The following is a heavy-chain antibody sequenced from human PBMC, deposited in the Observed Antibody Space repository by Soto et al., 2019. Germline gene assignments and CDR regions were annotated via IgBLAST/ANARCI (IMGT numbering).Heavy chain of an antibody. CDR2: IIPIFGTA. Sequence: QVQLVQSGAEVKKPGSSVKVSCKASGGTFSSYAISWVRQAPGQGLEWMGGIIPIFGTANYAQKFQGRVXIXAXXSTSTAYMELSSMRSGDKAVYYCARDWPVSRAGGYWGQGTLVAVSS. V-gene: IGHV1-69*12. CDR1: GGTFSSYA. J-gene: IGHJ4*02. D-gene: IGHD3-16*01. CDR3: ARDWPVSRAGGY.